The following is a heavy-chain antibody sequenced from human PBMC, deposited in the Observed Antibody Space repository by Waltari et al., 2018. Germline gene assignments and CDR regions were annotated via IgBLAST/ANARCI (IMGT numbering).Heavy chain of an antibody. Sequence: EVRLVESGGGLVKPGGSLRLSCAASGFIFKDAWMSWVRQAPGKGLSCLGRIKTKAEGETTDYAGPVKGRFTISRDDAANNLFLQMNSLKIDDTAVYYCATEGLIYTSLDIYDFWGQGSLVAVSS. V-gene: IGHV3-15*01. CDR3: ATEGLIYTSLDIYDF. D-gene: IGHD2-2*03. J-gene: IGHJ4*02. CDR2: IKTKAEGETT. CDR1: GFIFKDAW.